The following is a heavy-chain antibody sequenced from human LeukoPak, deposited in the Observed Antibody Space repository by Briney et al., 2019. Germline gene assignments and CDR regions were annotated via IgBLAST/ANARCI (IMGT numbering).Heavy chain of an antibody. CDR2: IHHSGST. V-gene: IGHV4-34*01. Sequence: SETLSLTCAVYGGSFSGYYWSWIRQPPGKGLEWIGEIHHSGSTNYNPSLKSRVTISVDTSKNQFSLNLSSVTAADAAVYFCARAAKTRGDWYFDLWGRGTLVTVSS. D-gene: IGHD3-10*01. CDR3: ARAAKTRGDWYFDL. J-gene: IGHJ2*01. CDR1: GGSFSGYY.